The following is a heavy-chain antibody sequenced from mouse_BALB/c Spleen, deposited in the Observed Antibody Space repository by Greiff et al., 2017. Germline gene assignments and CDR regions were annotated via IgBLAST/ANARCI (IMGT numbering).Heavy chain of an antibody. CDR3: TRVGGYAMDY. D-gene: IGHD3-3*01. Sequence: EVHLVESGGGLVKPGGSLTLSCAASGFTFSSYTMSWVRQTPEKRLEWVATISSGGSYTYYPDSVKGRFTISRDNAKNTLYLQMSSLKSEDTAMYYCTRVGGYAMDYWGQGTSVTVSS. CDR2: ISSGGSYT. V-gene: IGHV5-6-4*01. CDR1: GFTFSSYT. J-gene: IGHJ4*01.